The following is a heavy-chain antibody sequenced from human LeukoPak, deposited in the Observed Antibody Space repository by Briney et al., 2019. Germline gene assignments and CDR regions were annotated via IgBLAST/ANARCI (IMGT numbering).Heavy chain of an antibody. J-gene: IGHJ3*02. CDR2: IIPIFGTA. V-gene: IGHV1-69*05. CDR1: GGTFSSYA. D-gene: IGHD2-2*01. CDR3: ARDLRRRYCSSTSCPNDAFDI. Sequence: GASVKVSCKASGGTFSSYAISWVRQAPGQGLEWMGGIIPIFGTANYAQKFQGRVTITTDESTGTAYMELSSLRSEDTAVYYCARDLRRRYCSSTSCPNDAFDIWGQGTMVTVSS.